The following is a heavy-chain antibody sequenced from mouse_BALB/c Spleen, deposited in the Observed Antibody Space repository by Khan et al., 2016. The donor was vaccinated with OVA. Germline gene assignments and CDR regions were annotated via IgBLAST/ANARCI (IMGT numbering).Heavy chain of an antibody. Sequence: VQLQQSGPGLMKPWTSVKISCKASGYSFTSYYIHWVKQSHGKSLEWIGYIDPFNGDTTYNQKFKGKATLTVDKSSSTAYMHLSSLTSEDSAVYYCARHGYVAWFAYWGQGTLVTVSA. V-gene: IGHV1S135*01. CDR1: GYSFTSYY. J-gene: IGHJ3*01. D-gene: IGHD2-2*01. CDR3: ARHGYVAWFAY. CDR2: IDPFNGDT.